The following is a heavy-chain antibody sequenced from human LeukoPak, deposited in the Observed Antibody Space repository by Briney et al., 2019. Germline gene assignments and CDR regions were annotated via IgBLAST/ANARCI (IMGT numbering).Heavy chain of an antibody. Sequence: GSLRLSCAASGFTFGSYAMSWVRQAPGKGLEWVSAISGSGGSTYYADSVKGRFTISRDNSKNTLYLQMNSLRAEDTAVYYCAKDRPSRDYDSSGYYHDYWGQGTLVTVSS. D-gene: IGHD3-22*01. CDR1: GFTFGSYA. CDR2: ISGSGGST. J-gene: IGHJ4*02. CDR3: AKDRPSRDYDSSGYYHDY. V-gene: IGHV3-23*01.